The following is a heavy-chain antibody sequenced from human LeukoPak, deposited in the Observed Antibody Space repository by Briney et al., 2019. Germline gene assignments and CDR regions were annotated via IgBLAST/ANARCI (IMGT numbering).Heavy chain of an antibody. CDR2: ISWDGGST. J-gene: IGHJ4*02. CDR1: GFTFDDYT. V-gene: IGHV3-43*01. D-gene: IGHD6-13*01. CDR3: ARYSSSWYSPFDY. Sequence: PGGSLRLSCAASGFTFDDYTMHWVRQAPGKGLEWVSLISWDGGSTYYADSVKGRFTISRDNSKNTLYLQMNNLRAEDTAVYYCARYSSSWYSPFDYWGQGTLVTVSS.